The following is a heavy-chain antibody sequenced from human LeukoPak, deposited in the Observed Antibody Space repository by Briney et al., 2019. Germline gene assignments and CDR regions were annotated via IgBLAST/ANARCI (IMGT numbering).Heavy chain of an antibody. CDR3: ARGISIAAAGGDAFDI. J-gene: IGHJ3*02. CDR2: INHSGST. CDR1: GGSFSGYY. Sequence: PSETLSLTCAVYGGSFSGYYWSWIRQPPGKGLEWIGEINHSGSTNYNPSLKSRVTISVDTSKNQFSLKLSSVTAADTAVYYCARGISIAAAGGDAFDIWGQGTMVTVPS. V-gene: IGHV4-34*01. D-gene: IGHD6-13*01.